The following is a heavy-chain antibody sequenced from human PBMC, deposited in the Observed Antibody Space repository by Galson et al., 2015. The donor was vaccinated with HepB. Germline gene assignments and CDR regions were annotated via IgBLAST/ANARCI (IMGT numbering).Heavy chain of an antibody. CDR1: GYTFTGYY. Sequence: SVKVSCKASGYTFTGYYMHWVRQAPGQGLEWMGRINPNSGGTNYAQKFQGRVTMTRDTSISTAYVELSRLRSDDTAVYYCAREGKATVTFDYWGQGTLVTVSS. CDR2: INPNSGGT. D-gene: IGHD4-17*01. J-gene: IGHJ4*02. V-gene: IGHV1-2*06. CDR3: AREGKATVTFDY.